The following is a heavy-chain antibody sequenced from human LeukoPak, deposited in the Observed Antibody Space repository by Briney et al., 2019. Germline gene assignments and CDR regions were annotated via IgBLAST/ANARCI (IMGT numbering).Heavy chain of an antibody. CDR3: ARRLELMRNFDW. D-gene: IGHD5-24*01. CDR2: IKQDGSEK. CDR1: GFTFIDYW. V-gene: IGHV3-7*01. Sequence: GGSLRLSCVGSGFTFIDYWMSWVRQAPGKGMEWVANIKQDGSEKDYVDALKGRFTISRDNAKNSLYLQMNSLRAEDTAVYYRARRLELMRNFDWWGQGTLVTVSS. J-gene: IGHJ4*02.